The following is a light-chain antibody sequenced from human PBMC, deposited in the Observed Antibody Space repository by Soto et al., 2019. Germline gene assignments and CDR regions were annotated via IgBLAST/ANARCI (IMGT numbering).Light chain of an antibody. Sequence: EIVLTQSPGTLSLSPGERATLSCRSSQSVSSSYLAWYQQKPGQAPRLLIYDASSRATGIPDRLSGSGSGTDFTLTISRLEPEDFAVHYCQQYGSSPTFGQGTKVEIK. V-gene: IGKV3-20*01. CDR2: DAS. CDR1: QSVSSSY. J-gene: IGKJ1*01. CDR3: QQYGSSPT.